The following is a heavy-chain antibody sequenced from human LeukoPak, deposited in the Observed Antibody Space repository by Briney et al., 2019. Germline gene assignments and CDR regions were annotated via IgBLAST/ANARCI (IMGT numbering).Heavy chain of an antibody. J-gene: IGHJ6*02. V-gene: IGHV3-30-3*01. CDR1: GFTFSSYA. CDR2: ISYDGSNK. D-gene: IGHD2-15*01. Sequence: GGSLRLSCAASGFTFSSYAMHWVRQAPGKGLEWGAVISYDGSNKYYADSVKGRFTISRDNSKNTLYLQMNSLRAEDTAVYYCARGAHCSGGSCYSWDYYGMDVWGQGTTVTVSS. CDR3: ARGAHCSGGSCYSWDYYGMDV.